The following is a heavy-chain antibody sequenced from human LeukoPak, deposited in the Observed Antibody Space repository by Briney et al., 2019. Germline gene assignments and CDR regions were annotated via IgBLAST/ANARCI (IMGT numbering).Heavy chain of an antibody. CDR1: GFTFSNYA. Sequence: GGSLRLSCAGSGFTFSNYAMSWVRQAPGKGLEWVSSISGGGITTYYADSAKGRFTISRDNSKNTMFLQMNSLRVDDTAVYYCPRQPYASGWNPFDHWGQGILVTVSS. D-gene: IGHD6-19*01. V-gene: IGHV3-23*01. CDR2: ISGGGITT. CDR3: PRQPYASGWNPFDH. J-gene: IGHJ4*02.